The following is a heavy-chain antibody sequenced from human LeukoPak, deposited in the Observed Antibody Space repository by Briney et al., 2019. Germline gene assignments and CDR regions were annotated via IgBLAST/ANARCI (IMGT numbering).Heavy chain of an antibody. V-gene: IGHV4-38-2*02. Sequence: SETLSLTCTVSGGSISSGYHWGWIRQPPGKGLEWIGSIYHSGSTYYNPSLKSRVTISVDTSKNQFSLKLRSVTAADTAVYYCARVVQSTDSSGFYLPEYFQHWGQGTLVTVSS. CDR3: ARVVQSTDSSGFYLPEYFQH. CDR1: GGSISSGYH. J-gene: IGHJ1*01. CDR2: IYHSGST. D-gene: IGHD3-22*01.